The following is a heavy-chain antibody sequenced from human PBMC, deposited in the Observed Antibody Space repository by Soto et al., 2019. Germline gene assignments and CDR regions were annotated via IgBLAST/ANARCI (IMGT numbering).Heavy chain of an antibody. V-gene: IGHV4-39*01. Sequence: SETLSLTCTVSGGSISSSSYYWGWIRQPPGKGLECIGSIYYSGSTSYNPSLKSRVTISVDTSKKQFSMKLSSETAADTSVYYCARHIRGNSCMDVWGQGTTVTVSS. CDR1: GGSISSSSYY. CDR3: ARHIRGNSCMDV. D-gene: IGHD2-21*01. J-gene: IGHJ6*02. CDR2: IYYSGST.